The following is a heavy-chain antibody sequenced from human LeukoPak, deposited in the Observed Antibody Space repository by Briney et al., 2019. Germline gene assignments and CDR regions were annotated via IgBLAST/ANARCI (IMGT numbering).Heavy chain of an antibody. Sequence: SVKVSSKASGGTFSSYAITWVRQAPGQGLEWMGRIIPILGIANYAQKFQGRVTIIADKSTSTAYMELSSLRSEDTAVYYCARDLYSGHEGNAFDIWGQGTMVTVSS. V-gene: IGHV1-69*04. CDR3: ARDLYSGHEGNAFDI. J-gene: IGHJ3*02. CDR1: GGTFSSYA. D-gene: IGHD5-12*01. CDR2: IIPILGIA.